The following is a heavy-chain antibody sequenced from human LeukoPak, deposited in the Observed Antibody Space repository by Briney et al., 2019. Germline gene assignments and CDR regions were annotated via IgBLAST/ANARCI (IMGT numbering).Heavy chain of an antibody. Sequence: SETLSLTCTVSGGSISSGDYYWSWMRQPPGKGLEWIGYIYYSGTTYYNPSLKSRLTISVDTSKNQFSLKLSSVTAADTAVYYCARGSKKDYYDSSGYTNWFDPWGQGTLVTVSS. CDR3: ARGSKKDYYDSSGYTNWFDP. V-gene: IGHV4-30-4*01. CDR1: GGSISSGDYY. D-gene: IGHD3-22*01. CDR2: IYYSGTT. J-gene: IGHJ5*02.